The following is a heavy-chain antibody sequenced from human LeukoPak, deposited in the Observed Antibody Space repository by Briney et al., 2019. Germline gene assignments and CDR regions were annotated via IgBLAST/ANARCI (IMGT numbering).Heavy chain of an antibody. D-gene: IGHD6-13*01. CDR2: ISAYNGNT. CDR3: ARETDVAAAANYFDY. V-gene: IGHV1-18*01. J-gene: IGHJ4*02. CDR1: GYTFTSYG. Sequence: ASVKVSCKASGYTFTSYGISCVRQAPGQGREWMGWISAYNGNTNYAQKLQGRVTMTTDTSTSTAYMELSSLRSEDTAVYYCARETDVAAAANYFDYWGQGTLVTVS.